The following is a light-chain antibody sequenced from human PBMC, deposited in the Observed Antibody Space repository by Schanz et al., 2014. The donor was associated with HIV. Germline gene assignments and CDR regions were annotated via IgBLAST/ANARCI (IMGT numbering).Light chain of an antibody. CDR2: QAS. V-gene: IGKV1-5*03. J-gene: IGKJ2*01. CDR3: NQYKTYPYT. CDR1: QSIDNW. Sequence: DIQMTQSPSTLSASVGDRVTITCRASQSIDNWLAWYQQKPGKAPRLLISQASILENGVPSRFSGSGSGTESTLTITSLQPDDFAPYYYNQYKTYPYTFGQGTKLEIK.